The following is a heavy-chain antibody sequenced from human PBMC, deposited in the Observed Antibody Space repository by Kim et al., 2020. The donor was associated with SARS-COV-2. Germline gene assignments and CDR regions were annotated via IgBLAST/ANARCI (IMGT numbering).Heavy chain of an antibody. CDR3: ARSNTYYDLWSGYLYFDF. V-gene: IGHV3-7*01. CDR1: GFTFSSYW. CDR2: IKQDGSEK. J-gene: IGHJ4*02. Sequence: GGSLRLSCAASGFTFSSYWMSWVRQAPGKGLEWVANIKQDGSEKYYVDSVKGRFTISRDNAKNSLYLQMNSLRAEDTAVYYCARSNTYYDLWSGYLYFDFWGQGTLVTVSS. D-gene: IGHD3-3*01.